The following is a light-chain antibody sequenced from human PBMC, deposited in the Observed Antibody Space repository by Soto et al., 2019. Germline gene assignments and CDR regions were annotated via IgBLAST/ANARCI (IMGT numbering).Light chain of an antibody. CDR1: QSVSSSY. CDR3: QQYGSSPFT. CDR2: GAS. Sequence: EIVLMQSPGTLSLSPGERATLSCRASQSVSSSYLAWYQQKPGQTPRLLIYGASSRATGIPDRFSGSGSGTDFTLTISTLEPEDFAVYYCQQYGSSPFTFGPGTKVDI. J-gene: IGKJ3*01. V-gene: IGKV3-20*01.